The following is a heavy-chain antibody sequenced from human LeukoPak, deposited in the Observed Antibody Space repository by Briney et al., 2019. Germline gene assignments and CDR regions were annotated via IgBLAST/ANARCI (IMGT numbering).Heavy chain of an antibody. CDR1: GLTFNSYW. J-gene: IGHJ4*02. D-gene: IGHD1-26*01. V-gene: IGHV3-74*03. CDR2: INGDASNT. Sequence: PGGSLRLSCAASGLTFNSYWMHWVRQVAGKGLVWVARINGDASNTTYADSVKGRFTISRDNAKNTLYLQMNSLRAEDTAVYYCARASGSFKYYFDYWGQGTLVTVSS. CDR3: ARASGSFKYYFDY.